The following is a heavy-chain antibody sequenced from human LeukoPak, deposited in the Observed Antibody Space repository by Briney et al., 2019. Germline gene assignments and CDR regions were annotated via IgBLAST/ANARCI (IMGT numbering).Heavy chain of an antibody. Sequence: ASVKVSCKVSGYTFTSYAMNWVRQALGQGLEWMGWINTNTGNPTYAQGFTGRFVFSLDTSVSTAYLQISSLKAEDTAVYYCARRLWFGELLQEGNFDYWGQGTLVTVSS. J-gene: IGHJ4*02. CDR1: GYTFTSYA. CDR3: ARRLWFGELLQEGNFDY. D-gene: IGHD3-10*01. CDR2: INTNTGNP. V-gene: IGHV7-4-1*02.